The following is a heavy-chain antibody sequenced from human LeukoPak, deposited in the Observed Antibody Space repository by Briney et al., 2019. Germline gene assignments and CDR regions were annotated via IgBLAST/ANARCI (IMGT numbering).Heavy chain of an antibody. V-gene: IGHV4-39*07. J-gene: IGHJ5*02. D-gene: IGHD6-19*01. CDR3: ARDGVEQWLGFGGWFDP. CDR1: GGSISSSSYY. Sequence: SETLSLTCTVSGGSISSSSYYWGWIRQPPGKGLEWIGSIYYSGCTYYNPSLKSRVTISVDTSKNQFSLKLSSVTAADTAVYYCARDGVEQWLGFGGWFDPWGQGTLVTVSS. CDR2: IYYSGCT.